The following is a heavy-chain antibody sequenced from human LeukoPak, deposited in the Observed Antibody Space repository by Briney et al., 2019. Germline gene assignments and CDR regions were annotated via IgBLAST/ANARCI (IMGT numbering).Heavy chain of an antibody. D-gene: IGHD3-10*01. CDR1: GFTFSSYG. J-gene: IGHJ4*02. V-gene: IGHV3-30*18. Sequence: PGRSLRLSCAASGFTFSSYGMHWARQAPGKGLEWVAVISYDGSNKYYADSVKGRFTISRDNSKNTLYLQMNSLRAEDTAVYYCAKLAGSFDYWGQGTLVTVSS. CDR3: AKLAGSFDY. CDR2: ISYDGSNK.